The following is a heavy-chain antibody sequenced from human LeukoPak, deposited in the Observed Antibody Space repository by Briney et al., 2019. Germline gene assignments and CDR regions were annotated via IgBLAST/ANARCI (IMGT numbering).Heavy chain of an antibody. D-gene: IGHD2-21*02. CDR3: ARGKIAYCGGDCSPDI. CDR2: IYTSGST. V-gene: IGHV4-61*02. CDR1: SGSISGGTYY. J-gene: IGHJ3*02. Sequence: SETLSLTCTVSSGSISGGTYYWSWIRQPAGKGLEWIGRIYTSGSTNYNPSLKSRVTISVDTSKNQFSLKLNSVTAADTAVYYCARGKIAYCGGDCSPDIWGQGTMVTVSS.